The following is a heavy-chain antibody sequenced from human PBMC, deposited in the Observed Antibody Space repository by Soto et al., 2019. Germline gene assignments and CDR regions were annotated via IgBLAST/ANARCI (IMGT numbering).Heavy chain of an antibody. CDR2: ISAGGGST. CDR1: GFTFTSYG. V-gene: IGHV3-23*01. Sequence: EVQLLESGGGLVQPGGSLRLSCAASGFTFTSYGMSWVRQAPGKGLEWVSAISAGGGSTYYADSVKGRFTISRDNSKNTLYLQMNSLGAEDTALYYCAKAVTGYSTGWYVDDYWGQGALVTVSS. D-gene: IGHD2-21*01. CDR3: AKAVTGYSTGWYVDDY. J-gene: IGHJ4*02.